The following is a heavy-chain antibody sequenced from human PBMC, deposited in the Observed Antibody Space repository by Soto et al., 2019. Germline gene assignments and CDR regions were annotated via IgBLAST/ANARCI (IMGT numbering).Heavy chain of an antibody. CDR1: GFTFSSHS. J-gene: IGHJ4*03. CDR2: ITTSSESK. Sequence: GGSLRLSGAVSGFTFSSHSINWVRHAPWKGLEWVSSITTSSESKYYTDSVKGRFTLSRDNAKNSLYLQMNSLTADDTAVYYCVRSTRGFSDGKIDYLGRGRGVTVS. CDR3: VRSTRGFSDGKIDY. V-gene: IGHV3-21*01. D-gene: IGHD5-18*01.